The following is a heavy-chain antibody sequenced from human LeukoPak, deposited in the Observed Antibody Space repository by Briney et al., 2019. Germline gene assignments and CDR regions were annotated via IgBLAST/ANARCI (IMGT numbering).Heavy chain of an antibody. CDR3: AREGPDY. CDR1: VFTFSRYG. Sequence: GGPLRLFCAASVFTFSRYGMNWVRQSPGKGLEWISYISSSGSIIYYADSVKGRFTISRDNDKNSLYLQVNSLRAEDTAVYYSAREGPDYWGQGTLVTVSS. V-gene: IGHV3-48*01. CDR2: ISSSGSII. J-gene: IGHJ4*02.